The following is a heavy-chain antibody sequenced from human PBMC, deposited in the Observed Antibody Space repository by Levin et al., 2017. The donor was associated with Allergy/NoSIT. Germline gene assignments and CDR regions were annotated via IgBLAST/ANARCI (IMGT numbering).Heavy chain of an antibody. V-gene: IGHV4-31*03. Sequence: SQTLSLTCTVSGASINSGGYYWNWIRQQPGKALEWIGYISYSGSIHYNPSLQSRLIISVDTCKNHLSLKLSSVTAADTAIYYCAATDGVGYSDDDYFDYWGQGTLVTVSS. D-gene: IGHD5-12*01. CDR3: AATDGVGYSDDDYFDY. J-gene: IGHJ4*02. CDR2: ISYSGSI. CDR1: GASINSGGYY.